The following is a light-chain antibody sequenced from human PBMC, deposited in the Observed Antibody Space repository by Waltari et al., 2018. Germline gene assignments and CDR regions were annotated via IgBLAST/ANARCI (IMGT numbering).Light chain of an antibody. J-gene: IGLJ1*01. V-gene: IGLV1-47*01. Sequence: QSVLTQPPSASGTPGQRVIISCSGSSSNIGSNYVYWYQQLRGTAPKLLIYRNNQRPSGVPDRFTGSKSGTSSSLAISGLRSEDEADYYCATWDDRLSDYVFGTGTKVTAL. CDR3: ATWDDRLSDYV. CDR2: RNN. CDR1: SSNIGSNY.